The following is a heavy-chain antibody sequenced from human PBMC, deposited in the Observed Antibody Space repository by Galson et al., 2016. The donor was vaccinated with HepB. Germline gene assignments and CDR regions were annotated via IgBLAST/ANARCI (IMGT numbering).Heavy chain of an antibody. D-gene: IGHD4-11*01. J-gene: IGHJ3*01. V-gene: IGHV3-7*01. CDR3: VRDDYLDV. Sequence: SLRLSCAASGFTFSHFWMSWVRQAPGKGLEWVADIKADGRDKFYVDSVKGRFTIARDNTKNSLYLQMNSLRAEDTAVYYCVRDDYLDVWGQGTMVIVYS. CDR1: GFTFSHFW. CDR2: IKADGRDK.